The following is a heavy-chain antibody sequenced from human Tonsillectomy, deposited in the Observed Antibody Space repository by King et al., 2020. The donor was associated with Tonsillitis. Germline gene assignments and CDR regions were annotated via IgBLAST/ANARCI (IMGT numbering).Heavy chain of an antibody. CDR1: GFTFDDYA. D-gene: IGHD6-19*01. CDR2: ISWNSGSI. V-gene: IGHV3-9*01. CDR3: AKVGSSDFFDY. J-gene: IGHJ4*02. Sequence: VQLVESGGGLVQPGRSLRLSCAASGFTFDDYAMHWVRQAPGKGLEWVSGISWNSGSIGYADSVKGRFTISRDNAKNSLYLQMNSLRAEDTALYYCAKVGSSDFFDYWGQGTLGTVSS.